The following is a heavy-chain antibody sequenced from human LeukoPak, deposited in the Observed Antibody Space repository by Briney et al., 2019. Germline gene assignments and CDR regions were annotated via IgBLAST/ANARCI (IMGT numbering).Heavy chain of an antibody. D-gene: IGHD1-26*01. CDR2: ISAYNGNT. J-gene: IGHJ4*02. CDR3: AREMWELRYFDY. V-gene: IGHV1-18*01. CDR1: GYTFTSYG. Sequence: ASVKVSCKASGYTFTSYGISWVRQAPGQGLEWMGWISAYNGNTNYAQKFQGRVTMTRDMSTSTVYMELSSLRSEDTAVYYCAREMWELRYFDYWGQGTLVTVSS.